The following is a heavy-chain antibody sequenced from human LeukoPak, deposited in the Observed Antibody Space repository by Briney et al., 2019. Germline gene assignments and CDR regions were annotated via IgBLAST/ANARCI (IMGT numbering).Heavy chain of an antibody. D-gene: IGHD1-20*01. CDR3: ARDPPFIIGTTFFDY. Sequence: GGSLRLSCAASGLTFSSYSMNWVRQAPGKGLEWVSSISTSSTYIYYADSVKGQFTISRDNAKNSLYLQMNSLRAEDTAVYYCARDPPFIIGTTFFDYWGQGTLVTVSS. CDR1: GLTFSSYS. CDR2: ISTSSTYI. V-gene: IGHV3-21*01. J-gene: IGHJ4*02.